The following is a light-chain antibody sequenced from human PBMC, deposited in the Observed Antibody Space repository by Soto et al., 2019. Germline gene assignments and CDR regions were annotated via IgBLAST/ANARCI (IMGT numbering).Light chain of an antibody. CDR2: RNN. V-gene: IGLV1-44*01. Sequence: QLVLTQPPSASGTPGQRVTISCSGSSSNIGSHTVNWYQQLPGTAPKLLMYRNNQRPSGVPDRFSGSKSGTSASLAISGLQSEDEADYYCAAWDDSLNGRVFGGGTKLTVL. CDR1: SSNIGSHT. J-gene: IGLJ3*02. CDR3: AAWDDSLNGRV.